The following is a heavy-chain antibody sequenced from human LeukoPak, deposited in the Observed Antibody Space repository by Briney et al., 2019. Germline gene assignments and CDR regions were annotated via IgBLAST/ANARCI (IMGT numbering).Heavy chain of an antibody. CDR2: INPNSGVT. J-gene: IGHJ4*02. CDR3: ARVTLIYGSGSYYQSPLAY. V-gene: IGHV1-2*04. Sequence: GASVTVSCTASGYTFTSYGISWVRQAPGQGLEWMGWINPNSGVTNYAQKFQGWVTMTRDTSISTAYMELNRLKSDDTAVYYCARVTLIYGSGSYYQSPLAYWGQGTLVTVSS. CDR1: GYTFTSYG. D-gene: IGHD3-10*01.